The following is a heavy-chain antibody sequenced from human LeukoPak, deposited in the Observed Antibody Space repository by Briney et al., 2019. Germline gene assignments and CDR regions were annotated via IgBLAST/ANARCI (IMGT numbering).Heavy chain of an antibody. V-gene: IGHV3-7*01. D-gene: IGHD6-19*01. J-gene: IGHJ4*02. Sequence: GGSLRLSCAASGFTFSSYWMSWVRQAPGKGLECVANIKPDGSEKNYVDSVKGRFTISRDNSKNTLYLQMNSLRAEDTAVYYCAKEEQWLVLDYWGQGTLVTVSS. CDR2: IKPDGSEK. CDR3: AKEEQWLVLDY. CDR1: GFTFSSYW.